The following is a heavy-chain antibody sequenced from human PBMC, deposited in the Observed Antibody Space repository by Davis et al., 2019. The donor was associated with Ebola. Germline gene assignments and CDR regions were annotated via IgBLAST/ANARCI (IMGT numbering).Heavy chain of an antibody. D-gene: IGHD6-6*01. Sequence: GESLKISCAASGFTFSNSWMSWVRQGPGEGLVWVSHINRDGTTTNYADSVKGRFTISRDNAKNSLYLQMNSLRAEDTAVYYCARSSIAARPGYYYGMDVWGQGTTVTVSS. V-gene: IGHV3-74*01. CDR2: INRDGTTT. CDR1: GFTFSNSW. J-gene: IGHJ6*02. CDR3: ARSSIAARPGYYYGMDV.